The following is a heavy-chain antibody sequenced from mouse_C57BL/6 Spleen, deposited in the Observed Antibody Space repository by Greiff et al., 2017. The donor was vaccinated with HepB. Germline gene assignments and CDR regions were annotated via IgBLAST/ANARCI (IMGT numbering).Heavy chain of an antibody. CDR3: ARHRDYDGYWYFDV. CDR2: IWSDGST. CDR1: GFSLTSYG. J-gene: IGHJ1*03. D-gene: IGHD2-4*01. V-gene: IGHV2-6-1*01. Sequence: VQLKESGPGLVAPSQSLSITCTVSGFSLTSYGVHWVRQPPGKGLEWLVVIWSDGSTTYNSAPKSRLSISKDNSKSQVFLKMNSLQTDDTAMYYCARHRDYDGYWYFDVWGTGTTVTVSS.